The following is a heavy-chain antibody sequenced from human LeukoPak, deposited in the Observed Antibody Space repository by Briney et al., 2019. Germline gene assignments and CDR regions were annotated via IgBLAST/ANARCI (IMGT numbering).Heavy chain of an antibody. CDR1: GYTFTSYG. Sequence: ASMKVSCKAPGYTFTSYGISWVRQAPGQGLEWMGWIGAYNGNTNYAQKLQGRVTMTTDTSTSTAYMELRSLRSDDTAVYYCARQGPAYYDFWSGYPETLNWFDPWGQGTLVTVSS. V-gene: IGHV1-18*01. CDR2: IGAYNGNT. J-gene: IGHJ5*02. D-gene: IGHD3-3*01. CDR3: ARQGPAYYDFWSGYPETLNWFDP.